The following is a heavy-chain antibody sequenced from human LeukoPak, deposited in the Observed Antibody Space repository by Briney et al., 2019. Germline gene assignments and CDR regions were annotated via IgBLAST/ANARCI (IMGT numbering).Heavy chain of an antibody. D-gene: IGHD4-17*01. CDR2: ISAYNGNT. CDR1: GYTFTSYD. CDR3: ARDSPDYGDSIFDY. J-gene: IGHJ4*02. Sequence: ASVKVSCKASGYTFTSYDINWVRQATGQGLEWMGWISAYNGNTNYAQKLQGRVTMTTDTSTSTAYMELRSLRSDDTAVYYCARDSPDYGDSIFDYWGQGTLVTVSS. V-gene: IGHV1-18*01.